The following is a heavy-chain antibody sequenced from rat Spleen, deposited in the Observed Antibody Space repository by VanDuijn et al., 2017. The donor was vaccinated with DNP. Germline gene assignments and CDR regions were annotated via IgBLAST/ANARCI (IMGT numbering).Heavy chain of an antibody. CDR2: ITNSGGSI. V-gene: IGHV5S13*01. D-gene: IGHD1-4*01. CDR3: AGKTTDYYAMDA. J-gene: IGHJ4*01. Sequence: EVQLVESGGGLVQPGRSLKLSCAASGFTFSNYGMAWVRQAPTKGLEWVASITNSGGSIYYRDSVKGRFTISRDNAKSTLYLQMDSLRSEDTATYYCAGKTTDYYAMDAWGQGTSVTVSS. CDR1: GFTFSNYG.